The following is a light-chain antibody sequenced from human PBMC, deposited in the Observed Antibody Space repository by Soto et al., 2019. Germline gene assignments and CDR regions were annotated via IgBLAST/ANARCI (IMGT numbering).Light chain of an antibody. Sequence: DIQMTQSPPSLSASVGDRVTITCRASQSISNYLNRYQQKAGKAPKLLIYAAVSLQSGAPSRFSGSGSGTDFTLTISSLQPEDFAVYYCQQSHSMPITFGPGTKVDIK. V-gene: IGKV1-39*01. CDR3: QQSHSMPIT. J-gene: IGKJ3*01. CDR2: AAV. CDR1: QSISNY.